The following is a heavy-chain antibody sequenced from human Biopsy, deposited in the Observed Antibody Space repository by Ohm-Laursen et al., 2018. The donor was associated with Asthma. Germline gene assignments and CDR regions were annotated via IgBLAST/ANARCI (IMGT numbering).Heavy chain of an antibody. J-gene: IGHJ6*02. V-gene: IGHV3-7*02. CDR3: ASLHYFGMNV. CDR1: GFNFNIQW. Sequence: SLRLSCTASGFNFNIQWMSWVRQAPGKGLEWVANLGPDASETYSVDSMKGRLTVSRDNAKTSIFLQLNTLRVGDTAVYYCASLHYFGMNVWGQGTTVTVSS. CDR2: LGPDASET.